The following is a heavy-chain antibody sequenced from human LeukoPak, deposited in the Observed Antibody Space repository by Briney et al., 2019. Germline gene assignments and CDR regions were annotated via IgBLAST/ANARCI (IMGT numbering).Heavy chain of an antibody. J-gene: IGHJ4*02. D-gene: IGHD2-15*01. CDR1: GGSFSDYY. V-gene: IGHV4-34*01. Sequence: SETLSLTCAVYGGSFSDYYWTWIRQTPGKGLEWIGEINHRGSTNYNPSLESRVTISVDTSKNHFSLDLTSVTAADTAVYYCASGGWYRGYWGQGTLVTVSS. CDR3: ASGGWYRGY. CDR2: INHRGST.